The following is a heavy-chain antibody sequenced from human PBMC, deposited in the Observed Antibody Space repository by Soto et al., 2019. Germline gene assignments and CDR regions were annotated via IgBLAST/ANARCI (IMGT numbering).Heavy chain of an antibody. D-gene: IGHD3-16*01. CDR1: GFTFSSYS. V-gene: IGHV3-48*01. CDR2: ISSSSSTI. CDR3: ARDWGSGFDY. Sequence: EVQLVESGEGLIEPGGSLRLSCAASGFTFSSYSMNWVRQAPGKGLEWVSYISSSSSTIYYADSVKGRFTISRDNAKNSLYLQMNSLRAEDTAVYYCARDWGSGFDYWGQGTLVTVSS. J-gene: IGHJ4*02.